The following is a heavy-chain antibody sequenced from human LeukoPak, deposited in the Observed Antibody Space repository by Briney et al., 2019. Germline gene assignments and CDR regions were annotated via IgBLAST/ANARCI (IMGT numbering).Heavy chain of an antibody. J-gene: IGHJ5*02. V-gene: IGHV1-2*02. Sequence: ASVKVSCKASGYTFNRNNINWVRQAPGQGLEWMGWINPNSGGTNYAQKFQGRVTMTRDTSISTAYMELSRLRSDDTAVYYCARASGSGSYHWFDPWGQGTLVTVSS. CDR3: ARASGSGSYHWFDP. CDR1: GYTFNRNN. CDR2: INPNSGGT. D-gene: IGHD3-10*01.